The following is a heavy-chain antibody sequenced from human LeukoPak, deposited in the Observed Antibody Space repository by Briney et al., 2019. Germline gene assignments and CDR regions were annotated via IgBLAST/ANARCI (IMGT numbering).Heavy chain of an antibody. V-gene: IGHV4-34*01. CDR2: INHSGST. D-gene: IGHD3-22*01. J-gene: IGHJ4*02. CDR1: GGSFSGYY. CDR3: ARGPKWLLLGYFDY. Sequence: SETLSLTCAVYGGSFSGYYWSWIRQPPGKGLEWIGEINHSGSTNYNPSLKRRVTISVDTSKNQFSLKLSSVTAADTAVYYCARGPKWLLLGYFDYWGQGTLVTVSS.